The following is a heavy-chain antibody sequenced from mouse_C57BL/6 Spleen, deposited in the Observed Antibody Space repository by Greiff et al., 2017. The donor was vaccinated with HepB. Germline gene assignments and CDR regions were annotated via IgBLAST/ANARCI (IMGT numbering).Heavy chain of an antibody. V-gene: IGHV1-50*01. CDR3: ARDLLPRRGYFDV. Sequence: VQLQQSGAELVKPGASVKLSCKASGYTFTSYWMQWVKQRPGQGLEWIGEIDPSDSYTNYNQKFKGKATLTVDTSSSTAYMQLSSLTSEDSAVYYCARDLLPRRGYFDVWGTGTTVTVSS. CDR1: GYTFTSYW. J-gene: IGHJ1*03. D-gene: IGHD1-1*01. CDR2: IDPSDSYT.